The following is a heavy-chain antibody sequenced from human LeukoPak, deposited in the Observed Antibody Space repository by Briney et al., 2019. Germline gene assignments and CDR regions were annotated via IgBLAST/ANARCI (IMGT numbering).Heavy chain of an antibody. J-gene: IGHJ4*02. CDR3: AKVFWFEHISDY. CDR2: IRGSGGTT. D-gene: IGHD3-10*01. CDR1: GFTFSTYA. Sequence: PGGSLRLSCAASGFTFSTYAMTWVRQAPGKGLEWVSTIRGSGGTTFYADSVKGRFTISRDDSKDTLYLQMYSLRVEDTAVYYCAKVFWFEHISDYWGQGTLVTVSS. V-gene: IGHV3-23*01.